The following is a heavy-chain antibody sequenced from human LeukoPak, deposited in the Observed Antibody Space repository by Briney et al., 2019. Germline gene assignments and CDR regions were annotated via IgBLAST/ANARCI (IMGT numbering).Heavy chain of an antibody. CDR3: AKSPFATSAYREYFDY. Sequence: GSLRLSCAASGFTFSSYAMSWVRQAPGKGLEWVSAISGSGGSTYYADSAKGRFTISRDNSKNTMYLQMNSLRAEDTAVYYCAKSPFATSAYREYFDYWGQGTRVTVSS. CDR1: GFTFSSYA. J-gene: IGHJ4*02. CDR2: ISGSGGST. D-gene: IGHD3-16*01. V-gene: IGHV3-23*01.